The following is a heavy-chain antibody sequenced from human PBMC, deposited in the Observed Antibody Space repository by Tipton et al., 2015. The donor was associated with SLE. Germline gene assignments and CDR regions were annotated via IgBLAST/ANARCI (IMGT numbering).Heavy chain of an antibody. CDR3: ARHKEDTAYYYYYYMDV. D-gene: IGHD5-18*01. J-gene: IGHJ6*03. CDR1: GGSFSGYY. CDR2: IYYSGST. V-gene: IGHV4-34*01. Sequence: TLSLTCAVYGGSFSGYYWSWIRQPPGKGLEWIGSIYYSGSTYYNPSLKSRVTISVDTSKNQFSLKLSSVTAADTVVYYCARHKEDTAYYYYYYMDVWGKGTTVTISS.